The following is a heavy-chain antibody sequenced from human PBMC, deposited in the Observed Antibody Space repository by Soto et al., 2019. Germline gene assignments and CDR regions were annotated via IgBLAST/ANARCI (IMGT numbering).Heavy chain of an antibody. Sequence: SETLSLTCTVSGGSISSGGYYWSWIRQHPGKGLEWIGYIYYSGSTNYNPSLKSRVTISVDTPKNQFSLKLSSVTAADTAVYYCERHVVAVVIKGWGYWGQGTLVTVSS. CDR2: IYYSGST. J-gene: IGHJ4*02. V-gene: IGHV4-61*08. CDR1: GGSISSGGYY. CDR3: ERHVVAVVIKGWGY. D-gene: IGHD3-22*01.